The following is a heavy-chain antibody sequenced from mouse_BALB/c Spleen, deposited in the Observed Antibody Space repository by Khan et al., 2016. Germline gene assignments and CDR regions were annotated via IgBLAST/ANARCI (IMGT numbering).Heavy chain of an antibody. D-gene: IGHD1-1*01. CDR1: GYTFTKYG. CDR2: INTNTGEP. Sequence: QIQLVQSGPELKKPGETVKISCKASGYTFTKYGMNWVKQAPGKGLKWMGWINTNTGEPTYAEEFKGRFAFSLETSASTAYLQINNLKNEDTATYFCAEDYYGSNWFAYWGQGTLVTVSA. CDR3: AEDYYGSNWFAY. J-gene: IGHJ3*01. V-gene: IGHV9-3*02.